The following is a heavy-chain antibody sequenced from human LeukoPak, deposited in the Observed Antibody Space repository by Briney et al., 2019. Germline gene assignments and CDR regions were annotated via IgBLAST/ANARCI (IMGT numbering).Heavy chain of an antibody. D-gene: IGHD2-2*01. CDR3: ARDRFCRNAICHPALGL. V-gene: IGHV4-4*07. Sequence: PSETLSLTCNVSGDFIRGYSWSWIRQPAGEGLEWIGRFHVTGSTTYLPSLEGRVTMALDTSKNQFSLKLTSMTAADTAVYFCARDRFCRNAICHPALGLWGQGTLVSVSS. CDR1: GDFIRGYS. CDR2: FHVTGST. J-gene: IGHJ4*02.